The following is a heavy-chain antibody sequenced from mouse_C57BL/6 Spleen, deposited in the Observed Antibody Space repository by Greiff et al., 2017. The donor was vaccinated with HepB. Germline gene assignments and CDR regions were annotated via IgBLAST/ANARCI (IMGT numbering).Heavy chain of an antibody. CDR3: ARYDSWFAY. Sequence: QVQLKQPGAELVRPGTSVKLSCKASGYTFTSYWMHWVKQRPGQGLEWIGVIDPSDSYTNYNQKFKGKATLTVDTSSSTAYMQLSSLTSEDSAVYYCARYDSWFAYWGQGTLVTVSA. J-gene: IGHJ3*01. CDR1: GYTFTSYW. V-gene: IGHV1-59*01. CDR2: IDPSDSYT. D-gene: IGHD2-4*01.